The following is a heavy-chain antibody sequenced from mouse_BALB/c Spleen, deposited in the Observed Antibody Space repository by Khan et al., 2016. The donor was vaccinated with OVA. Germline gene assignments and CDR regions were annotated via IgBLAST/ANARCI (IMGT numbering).Heavy chain of an antibody. CDR1: GYTFTSYW. CDR3: ARTPFAY. Sequence: QVQLQQPGAELVRPGASVKLSCEASGYTFTSYWMTWVKQSPEQGLEWIGRIDPYDSETHYNQNFQDTAILSVDKSSSTVYMQITSLKSADSAVDYCARTPFAYWGQGTLVTVSA. V-gene: IGHV1-52*01. CDR2: IDPYDSET. J-gene: IGHJ3*01.